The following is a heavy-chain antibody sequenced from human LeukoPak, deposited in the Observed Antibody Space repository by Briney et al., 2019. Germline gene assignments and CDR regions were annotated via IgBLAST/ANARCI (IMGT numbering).Heavy chain of an antibody. J-gene: IGHJ4*02. Sequence: GVSLRLSCAASGFTFSTYGMSWVRQAPGKGLEWVSAVTGGGLTTYYADSVKGRFTISRDNSKNTLYLQMNSLRAEDTAVYYCATMKGYFENWGQGTLVTVSS. CDR1: GFTFSTYG. D-gene: IGHD3-22*01. CDR3: ATMKGYFEN. V-gene: IGHV3-23*01. CDR2: VTGGGLTT.